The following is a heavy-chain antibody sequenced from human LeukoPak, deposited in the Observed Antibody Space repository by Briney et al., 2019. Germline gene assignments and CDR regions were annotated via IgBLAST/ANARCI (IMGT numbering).Heavy chain of an antibody. D-gene: IGHD3-16*01. V-gene: IGHV3-72*01. CDR2: TRNKANSYTT. CDR1: GFTFSDHY. J-gene: IGHJ4*02. CDR3: ASLGFDY. Sequence: GSLRLSGAASGFTFSDHYMDWVRQAPGKGLEWVGRTRNKANSYTTEYAASVKGRFTISRDDSKNSLYLQMNSLKTEDTAVYYCASLGFDYWGQGTLVTVSS.